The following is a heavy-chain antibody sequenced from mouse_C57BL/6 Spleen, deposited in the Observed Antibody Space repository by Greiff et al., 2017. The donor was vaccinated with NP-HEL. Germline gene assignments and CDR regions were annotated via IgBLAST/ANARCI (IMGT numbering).Heavy chain of an antibody. CDR2: IYPGDGDT. CDR1: GYAFSSYW. Sequence: QVQLQQSGAELVKPGASVKISCKASGYAFSSYWMNWVKQRPGKGLEWIGQIYPGDGDTNYNGKFKGKATLTADKSSSTAYMQLSSLTSEDSAVYFCARCATVVAFDYWGQGTTLTVSS. CDR3: ARCATVVAFDY. J-gene: IGHJ2*01. V-gene: IGHV1-80*01. D-gene: IGHD1-1*01.